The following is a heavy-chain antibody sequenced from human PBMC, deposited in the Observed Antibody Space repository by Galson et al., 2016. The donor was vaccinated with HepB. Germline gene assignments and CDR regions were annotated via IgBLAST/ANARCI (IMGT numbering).Heavy chain of an antibody. CDR2: IIPVFGTA. Sequence: SVKVSCKASGGTFARYAISWVRQAPGQGLEWMAGIIPVFGTAKYAQKFQGRVTITADESTSTAYMELSSLRSEDTAVYYCARETIYDSSGYYLDYWGQGTLVTVSS. CDR3: ARETIYDSSGYYLDY. V-gene: IGHV1-69*13. J-gene: IGHJ4*02. D-gene: IGHD3-22*01. CDR1: GGTFARYA.